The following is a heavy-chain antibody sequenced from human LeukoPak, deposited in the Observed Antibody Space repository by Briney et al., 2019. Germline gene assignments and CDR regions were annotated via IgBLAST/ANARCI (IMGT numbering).Heavy chain of an antibody. V-gene: IGHV1-46*01. Sequence: GASVKVSCMAPGYTFTSYYMHWVRHAPGQGLELMGIINPSGGSTSYAQKFQGRVTMTRVTATSTVYMELSSLRSEDTAVYYCARPERDGYNYWGQGTLVTVSS. D-gene: IGHD5-24*01. CDR3: ARPERDGYNY. J-gene: IGHJ4*02. CDR1: GYTFTSYY. CDR2: INPSGGST.